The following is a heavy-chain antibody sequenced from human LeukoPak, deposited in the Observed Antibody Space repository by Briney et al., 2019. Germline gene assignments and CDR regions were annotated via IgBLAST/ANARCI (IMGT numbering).Heavy chain of an antibody. CDR1: GFTFTSYN. CDR2: ISTGVSYI. CDR3: ARDSTYDCSGYHSMGYYYGMDV. J-gene: IGHJ6*02. V-gene: IGHV3-21*01. D-gene: IGHD3-22*01. Sequence: PGGSLRLSCAASGFTFTSYNMNWVRQAPGGGLEWVSCISTGVSYIYYVDSVKGRFTISRDNAKNSVYLQMNSLRVEDTAVYYCARDSTYDCSGYHSMGYYYGMDVWGQGTTVTVSS.